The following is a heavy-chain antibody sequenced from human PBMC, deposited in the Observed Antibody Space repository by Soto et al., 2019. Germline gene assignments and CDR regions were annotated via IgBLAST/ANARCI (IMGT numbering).Heavy chain of an antibody. CDR2: ISYDASNK. CDR1: GFAFSSYA. J-gene: IGHJ4*02. V-gene: IGHV3-30-3*01. D-gene: IGHD6-19*01. Sequence: GGSLRLSCAASGFAFSSYAMHWVRRAPGKGLEWVAVISYDASNKYYADSVKGRFTISRDNSKKTMYLQMSSLRAEDTAVYYCVRPFSSGCYGDFDYWGQGTLVTVYS. CDR3: VRPFSSGCYGDFDY.